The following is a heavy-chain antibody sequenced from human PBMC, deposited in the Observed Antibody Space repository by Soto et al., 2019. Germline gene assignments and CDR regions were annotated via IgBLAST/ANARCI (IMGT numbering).Heavy chain of an antibody. CDR2: INWNSGKV. CDR1: GFKFEDYA. CDR3: AKAGCSDANCHFWALES. Sequence: EMQLVESGGGLVPLGRSLRLSCAGFGFKFEDYAMHWVRQVPGKGLEWVSYINWNSGKVKYADSVKGRFTISRDNAKNSLYLHMTSLKSEDTALYYCAKAGCSDANCHFWALESWGQGTLVSVSS. J-gene: IGHJ4*02. V-gene: IGHV3-9*01. D-gene: IGHD6-19*01.